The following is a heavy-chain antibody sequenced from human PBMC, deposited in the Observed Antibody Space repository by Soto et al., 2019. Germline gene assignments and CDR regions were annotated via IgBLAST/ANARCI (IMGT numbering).Heavy chain of an antibody. J-gene: IGHJ6*02. CDR2: IYPGDSDT. Sequence: GESLKISCKASDTTHWIGWVRQKPGKGLEWMGIIYPGDSDTKYSPSFQGQVTISVYKSISTAYLHWSSLNSSDTATYYCARLVNYYFGMDVWGLGTTVTVSS. V-gene: IGHV5-51*01. CDR1: DTTHW. CDR3: ARLVNYYFGMDV.